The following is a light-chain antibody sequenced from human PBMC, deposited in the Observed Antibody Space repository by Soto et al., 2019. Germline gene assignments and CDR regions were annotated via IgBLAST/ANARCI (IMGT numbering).Light chain of an antibody. CDR3: LQDHDYPWT. J-gene: IGKJ1*01. V-gene: IGKV1-5*01. CDR1: QTISSW. Sequence: DIQMTQSPSTLSASVGDRVTITCRASQTISSWLAWYQQKPGKAPKLLIYGASRMQSGVPSRFSGSVSGTDFTLTISSLQPEDFATYYCLQDHDYPWTFGQGTKVDIK. CDR2: GAS.